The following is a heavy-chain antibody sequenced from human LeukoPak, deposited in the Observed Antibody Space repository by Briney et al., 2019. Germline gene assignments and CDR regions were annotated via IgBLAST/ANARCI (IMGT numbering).Heavy chain of an antibody. V-gene: IGHV4-61*01. CDR1: GGSISSNSYC. CDR2: IYCSEST. Sequence: PSETLSLTCTVSGGSISSNSYCWSWIGPPPGQGREWVGYIYCSESTNYNPSLKTRVPISVDTSKNQFSLKLSSVTAADTAVYYCASLYGDPDAFDIWGQGTMVTVSS. CDR3: ASLYGDPDAFDI. D-gene: IGHD4-17*01. J-gene: IGHJ3*02.